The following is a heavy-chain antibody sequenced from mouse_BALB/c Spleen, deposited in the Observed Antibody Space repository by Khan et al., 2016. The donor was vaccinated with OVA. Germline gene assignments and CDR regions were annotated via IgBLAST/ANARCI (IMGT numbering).Heavy chain of an antibody. V-gene: IGHV3-2*02. J-gene: IGHJ4*01. Sequence: VQLQQSGPGLVKPSQSLSLTCTVTGYSITSNYAWNWIRQFPGNKLEWMGYISYSGSTNYNPSLKSRISITRDTSKNQFFLQLNSVTTEDTATYYGARGNYYGYAMDNWGQGTSITVSS. D-gene: IGHD1-1*01. CDR2: ISYSGST. CDR1: GYSITSNYA. CDR3: ARGNYYGYAMDN.